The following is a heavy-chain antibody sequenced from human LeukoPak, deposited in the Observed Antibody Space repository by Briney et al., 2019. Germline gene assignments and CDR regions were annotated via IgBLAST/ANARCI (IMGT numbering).Heavy chain of an antibody. V-gene: IGHV3-23*01. CDR2: ISGSGGST. Sequence: GGSLRLSCAASGFTFSSYAMSWVRQAPGKGLEWVSAISGSGGSTYYADSVKGRFTISRDNSKNTLYLQMNSMRPEDTAVYYCAKEGGSGWTYYYYMDVWGKGTTVTVSS. CDR1: GFTFSSYA. J-gene: IGHJ6*03. D-gene: IGHD6-19*01. CDR3: AKEGGSGWTYYYYMDV.